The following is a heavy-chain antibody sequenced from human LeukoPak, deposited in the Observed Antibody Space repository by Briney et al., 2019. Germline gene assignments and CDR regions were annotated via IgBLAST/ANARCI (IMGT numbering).Heavy chain of an antibody. V-gene: IGHV3-53*01. J-gene: IGHJ4*02. CDR1: GFTVSSNY. D-gene: IGHD1-26*01. CDR3: AKIGGGSYYGY. CDR2: IYSGGST. Sequence: PGGSLRLSCAASGFTVSSNYMNWVRQTPGKGLEWVSVIYSGGSTYYADSVKGRFTISRDNSKNTLYLQMNSLRAEDTAVYYCAKIGGGSYYGYWGQGTLVTVSS.